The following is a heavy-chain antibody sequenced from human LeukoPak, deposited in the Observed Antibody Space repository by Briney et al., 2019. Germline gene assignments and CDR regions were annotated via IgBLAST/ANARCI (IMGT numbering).Heavy chain of an antibody. CDR1: GFTFSSYA. J-gene: IGHJ4*02. CDR3: AKDPYYYDSSGYGAGFDY. V-gene: IGHV3-23*01. D-gene: IGHD3-22*01. Sequence: QPGGSLRLSCAASGFTFSSYAMSWVRQAPGKGLEWVSAISGSGGSTYYADSVKGRFTISRDNSKNTLYLQMNSLRAEDTAVYYCAKDPYYYDSSGYGAGFDYWGQGALVTVSS. CDR2: ISGSGGST.